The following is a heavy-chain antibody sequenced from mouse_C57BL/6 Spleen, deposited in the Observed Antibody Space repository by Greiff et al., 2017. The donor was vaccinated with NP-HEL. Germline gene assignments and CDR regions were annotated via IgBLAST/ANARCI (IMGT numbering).Heavy chain of an antibody. CDR2: INPNNGGT. V-gene: IGHV1-26*01. J-gene: IGHJ3*01. CDR3: ARGEDYLFAY. CDR1: GYTFTDYY. D-gene: IGHD1-1*01. Sequence: VQLQQSGPELVKPGASVKISCKASGYTFTDYYMNWVKQSHGKSLEWIGDINPNNGGTSYNQKFKGKATLTVDKSSSTAYMELRSLTSEDSAVYYCARGEDYLFAYWGQGTLVTVSA.